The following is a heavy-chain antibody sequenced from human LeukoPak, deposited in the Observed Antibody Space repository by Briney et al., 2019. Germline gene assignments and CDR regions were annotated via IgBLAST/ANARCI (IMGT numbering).Heavy chain of an antibody. V-gene: IGHV4-39*01. CDR1: GGSISSSSYY. CDR3: ARGARVVVIFNAFDI. CDR2: IYYSGST. J-gene: IGHJ3*02. D-gene: IGHD3-22*01. Sequence: KPSETLSLTCTVSGGSISSSSYYWGWIRQPPGKGLEWIGSIYYSGSTYYNPSLKSRVTISVDTSKNQFSLKLSSVTAADTAVYYCARGARVVVIFNAFDIWGQGTMVTVSS.